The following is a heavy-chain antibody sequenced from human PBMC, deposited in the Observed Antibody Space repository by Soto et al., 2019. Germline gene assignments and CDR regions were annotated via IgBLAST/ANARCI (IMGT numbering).Heavy chain of an antibody. CDR1: GGTFSSYT. V-gene: IGHV1-69*02. CDR2: IIPILGIA. CDR3: ARVRCSGGSCYPGTYAFDI. D-gene: IGHD2-15*01. Sequence: TVKVSCKASGGTFSSYTISWVRQAPGQGLEWMGRIIPILGIANYAQKFQGRVTITADKSTSTAYMELSSLRPEDTAVYYCARVRCSGGSCYPGTYAFDIWGQGTMVTVSS. J-gene: IGHJ3*02.